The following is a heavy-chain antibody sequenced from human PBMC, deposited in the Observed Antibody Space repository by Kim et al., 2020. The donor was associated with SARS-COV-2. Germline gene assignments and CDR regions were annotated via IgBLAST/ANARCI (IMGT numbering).Heavy chain of an antibody. D-gene: IGHD3-22*01. CDR1: GFTFSNFY. CDR2: FTRGGNI. CDR3: KEIYESSGYFFDY. Sequence: GGSLRLSCAASGFTFSNFYMSWVRQAPGKGLEWVASFTRGGNIYYAEAMRGRFTIFRDNSRNTLYLQMSGLGAEDTAVYYCKEIYESSGYFFDYWGQGTLVTVSS. V-gene: IGHV3-23*05. J-gene: IGHJ4*02.